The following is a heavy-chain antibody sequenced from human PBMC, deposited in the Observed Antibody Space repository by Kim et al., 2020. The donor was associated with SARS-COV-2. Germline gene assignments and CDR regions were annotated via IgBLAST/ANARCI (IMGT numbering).Heavy chain of an antibody. CDR2: ISSSSYI. CDR3: ARSRFHWAFDI. V-gene: IGHV3-21*01. J-gene: IGHJ3*02. Sequence: GGSLRLSCAASGFTFSSYSMNWVRQAPGKGLEWVSSISSSSYIYYADSVKGRFTISRDNAKNSLYLQMNSLRAEDTAVYYCARSRFHWAFDIWGQGTMVTVSS. D-gene: IGHD3-10*01. CDR1: GFTFSSYS.